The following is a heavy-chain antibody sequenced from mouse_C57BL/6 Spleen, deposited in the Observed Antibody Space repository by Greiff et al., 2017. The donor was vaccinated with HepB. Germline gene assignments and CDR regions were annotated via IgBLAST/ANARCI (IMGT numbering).Heavy chain of an antibody. J-gene: IGHJ4*01. CDR3: ARDPLLSY. D-gene: IGHD2-1*01. CDR2: IDPSDSYT. CDR1: GYTFTSYW. Sequence: QVQLQQPGAELVMPGASVKLSCKASGYTFTSYWMHWVKQRPGQGLEWIGEIDPSDSYTNYNQKFKGKSTFTVDKSSSTAYMQLSSLTSEDSAVYYCARDPLLSYWGQGTSVTVSS. V-gene: IGHV1-69*01.